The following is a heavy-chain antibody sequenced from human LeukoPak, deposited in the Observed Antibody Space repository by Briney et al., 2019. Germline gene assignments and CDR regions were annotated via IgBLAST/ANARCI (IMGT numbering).Heavy chain of an antibody. Sequence: ASVNVSCKASGYTFTHYYIHWVRQAPEQGLEWMGWLYPNSGSTNYAQKFQGRVTMTRDTAINTAYMELSGLRSDDTAVDYCARVPPYSGYDHFDYWGQGTLVTVSS. D-gene: IGHD5-12*01. CDR3: ARVPPYSGYDHFDY. CDR1: GYTFTHYY. J-gene: IGHJ4*02. V-gene: IGHV1-2*02. CDR2: LYPNSGST.